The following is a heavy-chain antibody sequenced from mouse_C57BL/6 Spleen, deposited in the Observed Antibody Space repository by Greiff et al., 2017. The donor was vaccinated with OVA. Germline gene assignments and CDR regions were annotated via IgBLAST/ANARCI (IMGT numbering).Heavy chain of an antibody. CDR3: ARSYYSNYVQYYFDY. D-gene: IGHD2-5*01. CDR1: GFTFSDYG. Sequence: EVQLVESGGGLVKPGGSLKLSCAASGFTFSDYGMHWVRQAPEKGLEWVAYISSGSSTIYYADTVKGRFTISRDNAKNTLFLQMTSLRSEDTAMYYCARSYYSNYVQYYFDYWGQGTTLTVSS. V-gene: IGHV5-17*01. J-gene: IGHJ2*01. CDR2: ISSGSSTI.